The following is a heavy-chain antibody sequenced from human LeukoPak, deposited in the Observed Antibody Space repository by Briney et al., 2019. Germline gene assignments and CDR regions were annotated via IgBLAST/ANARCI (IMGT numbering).Heavy chain of an antibody. CDR3: ARQEGYDYVWGSYRYFDY. CDR1: GYSFTSYW. Sequence: GESLKISCRGSGYSFTSYWIGWVRQMPGKGLEWMGIIYPGDSDTRYSPSFQGQVTISADKSISTAYLQWSSLKASDTAMYYCARQEGYDYVWGSYRYFDYWGQGTLVTVSP. V-gene: IGHV5-51*01. D-gene: IGHD3-16*02. J-gene: IGHJ4*02. CDR2: IYPGDSDT.